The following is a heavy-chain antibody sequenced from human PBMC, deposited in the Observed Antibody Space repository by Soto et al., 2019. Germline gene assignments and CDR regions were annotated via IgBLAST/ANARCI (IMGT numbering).Heavy chain of an antibody. CDR2: ISSSSSTI. Sequence: GGSLRLSCAASGFTFSSYSMNWVRQAPGKGLEWVSYISSSSSTIYYADSVKGRFTISRDNAKNSLYLQMNSLRDEDTAVYYCARPGGSGVLRYFDWPIDYWGQGTLVTVSS. J-gene: IGHJ4*02. CDR1: GFTFSSYS. D-gene: IGHD3-9*01. CDR3: ARPGGSGVLRYFDWPIDY. V-gene: IGHV3-48*02.